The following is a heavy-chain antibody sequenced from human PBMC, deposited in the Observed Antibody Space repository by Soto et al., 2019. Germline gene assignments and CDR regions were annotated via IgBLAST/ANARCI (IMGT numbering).Heavy chain of an antibody. J-gene: IGHJ4*02. CDR2: INAGNNNA. Sequence: CDASEDSLATSPRQGMRQPPGQRLEWMGCINAGNNNAKYSQKFQGRLTITRDTSAGTFYMELSSLRSEDTALYYCARDYYDGSALFDYWGQGTLVTVSS. D-gene: IGHD3-22*01. CDR1: EDSLATSP. V-gene: IGHV1-3*01. CDR3: ARDYYDGSALFDY.